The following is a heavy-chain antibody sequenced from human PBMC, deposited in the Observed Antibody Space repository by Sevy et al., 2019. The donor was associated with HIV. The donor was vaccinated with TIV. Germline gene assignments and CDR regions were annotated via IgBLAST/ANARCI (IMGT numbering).Heavy chain of an antibody. CDR3: VRGPNCGAGGCQQISPYCLDV. CDR2: IRNRPNSYAT. Sequence: GGSLRLSCAASGFTFSDHYVDWVRRAPVKGLEWVGLIRNRPNSYATEYAASVKGRFTISRDDSRNSVYVQMNSLKTRDSAVYYCVRGPNCGAGGCQQISPYCLDVWGKGATVTVSS. CDR1: GFTFSDHY. J-gene: IGHJ6*03. D-gene: IGHD2-15*01. V-gene: IGHV3-72*01.